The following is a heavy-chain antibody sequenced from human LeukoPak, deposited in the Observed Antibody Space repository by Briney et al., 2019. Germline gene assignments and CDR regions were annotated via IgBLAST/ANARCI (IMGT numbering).Heavy chain of an antibody. CDR2: ISSSSSTI. CDR1: GFTFSSYS. Sequence: GGSLRLSCAASGFTFSSYSMNWVRQAPGKGLEWVSYISSSSSTIYYADSVKGRFTISRDNAKNSLYLQMNSLRAEDTAVYYCARDLTSGYCSSTSCYQDRYWGQGTLVTVSS. D-gene: IGHD2-2*01. J-gene: IGHJ4*02. V-gene: IGHV3-48*01. CDR3: ARDLTSGYCSSTSCYQDRY.